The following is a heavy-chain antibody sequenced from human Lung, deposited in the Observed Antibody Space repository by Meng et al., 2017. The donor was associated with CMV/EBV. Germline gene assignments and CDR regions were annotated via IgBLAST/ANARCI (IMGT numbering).Heavy chain of an antibody. Sequence: SYAMHWVRQAPGKGLEWVAVISYDGSNKYYADSVKGRFTISRDNSKNTLYLQMNSLRAEDTAVYYCARDGYDSSGYYFGLGLFFDYWGQGTLVTVSS. J-gene: IGHJ4*02. CDR1: SYA. D-gene: IGHD3-22*01. V-gene: IGHV3-30-3*01. CDR3: ARDGYDSSGYYFGLGLFFDY. CDR2: ISYDGSNK.